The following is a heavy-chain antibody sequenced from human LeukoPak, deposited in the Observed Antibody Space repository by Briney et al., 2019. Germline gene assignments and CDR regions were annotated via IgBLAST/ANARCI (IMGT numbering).Heavy chain of an antibody. J-gene: IGHJ4*02. V-gene: IGHV4-30-4*01. Sequence: TLSLTCTVSGASISSGDYYWSWIRQAPGKGLEWIGYIYYSGSTSYNPSLKSRVIISVDTSKNQFSLKLTSVTAADTAVYYCVRGPNYVWGSYRYFDYWGQGTLVTVSS. D-gene: IGHD3-16*02. CDR2: IYYSGST. CDR1: GASISSGDYY. CDR3: VRGPNYVWGSYRYFDY.